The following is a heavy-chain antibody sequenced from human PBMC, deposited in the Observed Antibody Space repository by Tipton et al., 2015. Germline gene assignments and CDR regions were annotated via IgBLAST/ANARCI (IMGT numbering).Heavy chain of an antibody. J-gene: IGHJ3*01. CDR2: LYYNDNI. CDR1: GGSFSGYY. V-gene: IGHV4-34*01. CDR3: VRPANHGFDV. Sequence: TLSLTCAVYGGSFSGYYWTWIRQPPGKGLEWIVSLYYNDNIYYNPSLQSRVAMSADTSGNQFSLNLTSVTAADTSVYYCVRPANHGFDVWGRGTMVTVSS.